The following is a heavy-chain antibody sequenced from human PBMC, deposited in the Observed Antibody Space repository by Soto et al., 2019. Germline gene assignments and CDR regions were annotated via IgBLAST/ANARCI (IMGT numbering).Heavy chain of an antibody. CDR3: ARDGVWFGPGLGYYYGMDV. J-gene: IGHJ6*02. CDR2: IYYSGST. V-gene: IGHV4-31*03. Sequence: QVQLQESGPGLVKPSQTLSLTCTVSGGSISSGGYYWSWIRQHPGKGLEWIGYIYYSGSTYYNPSLKSRVTKSVDTSKNQFSLKLSSVTAADTAVYYCARDGVWFGPGLGYYYGMDVWGQGTTVTVSS. D-gene: IGHD3-10*01. CDR1: GGSISSGGYY.